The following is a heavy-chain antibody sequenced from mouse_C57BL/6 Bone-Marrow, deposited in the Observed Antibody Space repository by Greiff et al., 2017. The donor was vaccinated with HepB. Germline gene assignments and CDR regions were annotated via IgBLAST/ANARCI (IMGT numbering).Heavy chain of an antibody. CDR1: GFNIKDDY. CDR3: TTDGSSWGDY. CDR2: IDPENGDT. D-gene: IGHD1-1*01. V-gene: IGHV14-4*01. J-gene: IGHJ4*01. Sequence: EVKVEESGAELVRPGASVKLSCTASGFNIKDDYMHWVKQRPEQGLEWIGWIDPENGDTEYASKFQGKATITADTSSNTAYLQLSSLTSEDTAVYYCTTDGSSWGDYWGQGTSVTVSS.